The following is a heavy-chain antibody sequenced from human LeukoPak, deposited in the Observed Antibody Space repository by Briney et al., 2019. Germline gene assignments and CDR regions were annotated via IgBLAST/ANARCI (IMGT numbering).Heavy chain of an antibody. CDR2: ISWDGGST. D-gene: IGHD1-26*01. CDR1: GFTFDDYA. Sequence: GGSLRLSCAASGFTFDDYAMHWVRQAPGKGLEWVSLISWDGGSTYYADSVKGRFTISRDNSKNSLYLQMNSLRAEDTALYYCAKDQGSGSYYPDYWGQGTLVTVSS. J-gene: IGHJ4*02. V-gene: IGHV3-43D*03. CDR3: AKDQGSGSYYPDY.